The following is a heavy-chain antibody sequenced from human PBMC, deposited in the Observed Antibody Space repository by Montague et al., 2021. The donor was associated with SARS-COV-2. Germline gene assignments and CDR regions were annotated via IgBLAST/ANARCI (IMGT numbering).Heavy chain of an antibody. CDR3: TSGREGNYNVMDV. CDR1: GDSVSSNSAT. CDR2: TYYRSKWYN. V-gene: IGHV6-1*01. J-gene: IGHJ6*02. D-gene: IGHD1-1*01. Sequence: CAISGDSVSSNSATWNWARQSPSRGLELLGRTYYRSKWYNDYAVSVRGRVTINPDTSKNQFSLQLNSVTPEDTAIYYCTSGREGNYNVMDVWGQGTTVTVS.